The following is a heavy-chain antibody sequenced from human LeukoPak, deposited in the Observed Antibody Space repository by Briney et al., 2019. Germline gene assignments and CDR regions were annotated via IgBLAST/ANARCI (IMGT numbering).Heavy chain of an antibody. V-gene: IGHV1-2*02. D-gene: IGHD5-24*01. CDR3: ASRDGSQGGFDD. Sequence: ASVKVSCKASGYTFTGYYMHWVRQASGQGLEWMGWINPNSGGTDYAQKFQGRVTMTRDTSISTAYMELNRLRSDDTAVYYGASRDGSQGGFDDWGQGTLVTVSS. CDR1: GYTFTGYY. CDR2: INPNSGGT. J-gene: IGHJ4*02.